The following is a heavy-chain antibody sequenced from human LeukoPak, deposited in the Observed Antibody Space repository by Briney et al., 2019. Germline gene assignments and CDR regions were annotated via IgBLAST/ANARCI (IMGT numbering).Heavy chain of an antibody. J-gene: IGHJ4*02. CDR1: GFTFDDYA. V-gene: IGHV3-9*01. D-gene: IGHD6-19*01. Sequence: PGGSLRLSCAASGFTFDDYAMHWVRQAPGKGLEWVSGISWNSGSIGYADSVKGRFTISRDNAKNSLYLQMNSLRAEDTALYYCAKDDLENSGWATWGQGTLVTVSS. CDR2: ISWNSGSI. CDR3: AKDDLENSGWAT.